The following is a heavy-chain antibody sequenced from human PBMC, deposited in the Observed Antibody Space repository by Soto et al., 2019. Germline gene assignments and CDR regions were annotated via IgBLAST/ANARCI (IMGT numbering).Heavy chain of an antibody. J-gene: IGHJ6*02. Sequence: ASVKVSCKASGYTFTSYGISWVRQAPGQGLEWMGWISAYNGNTNYAQKLQGRVTMTTDTSTSTAYMELRSLRSDDTAVYYCARGSSSNIAAAGPFMDVWGQGTKVTVYS. CDR2: ISAYNGNT. CDR1: GYTFTSYG. CDR3: ARGSSSNIAAAGPFMDV. V-gene: IGHV1-18*04. D-gene: IGHD6-13*01.